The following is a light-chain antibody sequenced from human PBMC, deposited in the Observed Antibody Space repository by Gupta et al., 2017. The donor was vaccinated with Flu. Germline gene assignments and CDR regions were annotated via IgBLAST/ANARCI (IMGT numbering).Light chain of an antibody. CDR2: LGS. J-gene: IGKJ1*01. CDR3: RQALQTPTT. Sequence: DIVMTQSPLSLPVTPGEPASISCRSSQSLLHSNGYNYLDWYLQKPGQSPQLLIYLGSNRASGVPDRFSGSGSGTDFTLKISRGEAEDVGVYYCRQALQTPTTFGQGTKVEIK. V-gene: IGKV2-28*01. CDR1: QSLLHSNGYNY.